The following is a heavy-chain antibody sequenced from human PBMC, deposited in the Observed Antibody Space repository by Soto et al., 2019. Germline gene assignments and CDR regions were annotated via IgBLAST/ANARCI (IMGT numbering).Heavy chain of an antibody. CDR1: GFTFSSYG. V-gene: IGHV3-30*18. Sequence: GALRLSCAASGFTFSSYGMHWVRQAPGKGLEWVAVISYDGSNKYYADSVKGRFTISRDNSKNTLYLQMNSLRAEDTAVYYCAKLGCVRTTVEPCYYYYGMDVWGQGTTVTVSS. J-gene: IGHJ6*02. CDR2: ISYDGSNK. D-gene: IGHD4-17*01. CDR3: AKLGCVRTTVEPCYYYYGMDV.